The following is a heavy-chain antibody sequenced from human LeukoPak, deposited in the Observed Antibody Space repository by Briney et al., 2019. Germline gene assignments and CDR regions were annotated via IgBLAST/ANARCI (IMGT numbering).Heavy chain of an antibody. CDR3: ARAAVVVPAAYLDY. V-gene: IGHV1-3*01. J-gene: IGHJ4*02. CDR1: GYTFTSYA. D-gene: IGHD2-2*01. CDR2: INAGNGNT. Sequence: RASVKVSCKASGYTFTSYAMHWVRQAPGQRLEWMGWINAGNGNTKYSQKFQGRVTITRDTSASTAYMELSGLRSEDTAVYYCARAAVVVPAAYLDYWGQGTLVTVSS.